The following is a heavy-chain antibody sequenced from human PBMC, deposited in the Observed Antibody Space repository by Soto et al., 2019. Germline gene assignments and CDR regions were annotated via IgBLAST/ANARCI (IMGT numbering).Heavy chain of an antibody. CDR3: ARHRAVYSYYYMDV. J-gene: IGHJ6*03. CDR1: GGYITTYY. D-gene: IGHD6-19*01. V-gene: IGHV4-59*08. Sequence: SETLSLTCTVTGGYITTYYWSWVRQNPGKGLEWIGYIYYSGNTDYNPSLKSRATISVDTSKNQLSLNLSSVTAADTAVYYCARHRAVYSYYYMDVWGKGTTVTVSS. CDR2: IYYSGNT.